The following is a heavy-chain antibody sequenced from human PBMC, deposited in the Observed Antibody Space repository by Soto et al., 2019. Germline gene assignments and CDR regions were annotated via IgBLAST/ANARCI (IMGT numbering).Heavy chain of an antibody. CDR1: GFSLSNARLG. D-gene: IGHD3-10*01. V-gene: IGHV2-26*01. CDR3: ARIHDLWQYFDC. CDR2: IFSNDEK. J-gene: IGHJ4*02. Sequence: QVTLKESGPVLVKPTETLTLTCTVSGFSLSNARLGVSWIRQPPGKALEWLAHIFSNDEKSYSTSLRNRLTISKDTSKSQVVLTLANMDPVDTATYYRARIHDLWQYFDCWGQGTLVTVSS.